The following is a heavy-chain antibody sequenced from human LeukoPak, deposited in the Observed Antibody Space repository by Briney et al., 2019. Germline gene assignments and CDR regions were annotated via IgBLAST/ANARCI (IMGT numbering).Heavy chain of an antibody. CDR1: GGTFSSYT. J-gene: IGHJ6*04. CDR2: IIPILGIA. CDR3: ARDPWYYDFLGRAVGKMDG. Sequence: SVKVSCKASGGTFSSYTISWVRQAPGQGLEWMGRIIPILGIANYAQKFQGRVTITADKSTSTAYMELSSLRSEDTAVYYWARDPWYYDFLGRAVGKMDGWGKGTTVTVSS. V-gene: IGHV1-69*04. D-gene: IGHD3-3*01.